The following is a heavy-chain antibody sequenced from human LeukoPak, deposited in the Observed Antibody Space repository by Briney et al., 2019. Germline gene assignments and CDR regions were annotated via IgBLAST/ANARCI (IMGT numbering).Heavy chain of an antibody. Sequence: SETLSLTCAVYGGSFSGYYWSWIRQPPGKGLEWIGEINHSGSTNYNPSLKSRVTISVDTSKNQFSLKLSSVTAADTAVYYCARERVGSFDPWGQGTLVTVSS. D-gene: IGHD1-26*01. J-gene: IGHJ5*02. CDR1: GGSFSGYY. V-gene: IGHV4-34*01. CDR2: INHSGST. CDR3: ARERVGSFDP.